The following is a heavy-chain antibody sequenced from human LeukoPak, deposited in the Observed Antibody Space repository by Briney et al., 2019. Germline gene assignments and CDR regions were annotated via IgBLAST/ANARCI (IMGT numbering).Heavy chain of an antibody. CDR1: GFTVSSNY. D-gene: IGHD3-10*01. V-gene: IGHV3-66*04. J-gene: IGHJ4*02. CDR3: AKQLRTYYYGSGSYYVFDY. CDR2: IYSGGST. Sequence: GGSLRLSCAASGFTVSSNYMSWVRQAPGKGLEWVSVIYSGGSTYYADSVKGRFTISRDNSKNTLYLQMNSLRAEDTAVYYCAKQLRTYYYGSGSYYVFDYWGQGTLVTVSS.